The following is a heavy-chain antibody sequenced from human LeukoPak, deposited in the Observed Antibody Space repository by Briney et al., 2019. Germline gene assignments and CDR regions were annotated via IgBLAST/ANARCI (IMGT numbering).Heavy chain of an antibody. D-gene: IGHD3-3*01. Sequence: HPGGSLRLSCAASGFTFSSSAMSWVRQAPGKGLEWVSSISARGISTYYADSVKGRFTISRDNSKNTLYLQMNSLRGDDIGVYYCAKSFDFSNGHSATLTPFDSWGQGTLVSVSS. CDR1: GFTFSSSA. V-gene: IGHV3-23*01. CDR2: ISARGIST. J-gene: IGHJ4*02. CDR3: AKSFDFSNGHSATLTPFDS.